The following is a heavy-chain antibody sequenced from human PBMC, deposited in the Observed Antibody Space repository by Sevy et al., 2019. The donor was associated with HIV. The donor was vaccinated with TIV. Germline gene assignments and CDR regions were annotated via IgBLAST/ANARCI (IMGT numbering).Heavy chain of an antibody. V-gene: IGHV3-7*01. CDR2: IRGDGSDK. D-gene: IGHD3-16*01. CDR3: AHETFGRFES. J-gene: IGHJ4*02. CDR1: GFSFSTNW. Sequence: GGSLRLSCAASGFSFSTNWMNWVRQAPGKGLEWVANIRGDGSDKYYVDSEEGRFTISRDNAKNLLFLQMNSLRVEDTAVYYCAHETFGRFESWGQGTLVTVSS.